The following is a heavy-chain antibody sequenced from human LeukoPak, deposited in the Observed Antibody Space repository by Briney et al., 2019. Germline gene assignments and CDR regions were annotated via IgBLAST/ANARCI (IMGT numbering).Heavy chain of an antibody. Sequence: PSETLSLTCTVSGGSVSSGSYYWSWIRQPPGKGLEWIGYNYYHERTNYNPSLKSRVTISIDTSKNQFSLRLTSVTAADTAVYYCARDHGGNWFDPWGQGTLVTVSS. V-gene: IGHV4-61*01. CDR1: GGSVSSGSYY. J-gene: IGHJ5*02. CDR3: ARDHGGNWFDP. D-gene: IGHD3-10*01. CDR2: NYYHERT.